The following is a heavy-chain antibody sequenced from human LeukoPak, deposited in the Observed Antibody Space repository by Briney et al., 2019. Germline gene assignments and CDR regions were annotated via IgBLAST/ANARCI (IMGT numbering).Heavy chain of an antibody. CDR1: GGSISSYY. J-gene: IGHJ4*02. CDR3: GSLGSGGVFDY. Sequence: SETLSLTCTVSGGSISSYYWSWIRQPPGKGLEWIGYIYYSGSTNYNPSLKSRVTISVDTSKNQFSLKLSSVTAADTAVYYCGSLGSGGVFDYWGQGTLVTVSS. D-gene: IGHD3-10*01. CDR2: IYYSGST. V-gene: IGHV4-59*01.